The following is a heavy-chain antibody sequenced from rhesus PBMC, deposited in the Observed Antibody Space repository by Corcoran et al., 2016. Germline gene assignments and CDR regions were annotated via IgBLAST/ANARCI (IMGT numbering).Heavy chain of an antibody. D-gene: IGHD6-25*01. V-gene: IGHV4-93*01. CDR1: GGSISSSNW. CDR2: VYVSGGST. J-gene: IGHJ4*01. CDR3: ASVVAAAGPDY. Sequence: QVQLQESGPGLVKPSETLSLTCAVSGGSISSSNWWSWIRQSPGKGLEWIGVVYVSGGSTDCNPSLKSRVTISTDTSKNQFSLKLSSVTAADTAVYYCASVVAAAGPDYWGQGVLVTVSS.